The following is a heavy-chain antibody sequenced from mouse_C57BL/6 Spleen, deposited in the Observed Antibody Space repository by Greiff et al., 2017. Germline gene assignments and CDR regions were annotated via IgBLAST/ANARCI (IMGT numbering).Heavy chain of an antibody. J-gene: IGHJ3*01. CDR3: AGYDYDDGAWFAY. V-gene: IGHV2-2*01. CDR2: IWSGGST. Sequence: QVHVKQSGPGLVQPSQSLSITCTVSGFSLTSYGVHWVRQSPGKGLEWLGVIWSGGSTDYNAAFISRLSISKDNSKSQVFFKMNSLQADDTAIYYCAGYDYDDGAWFAYWGQGTLVTVSA. CDR1: GFSLTSYG. D-gene: IGHD2-4*01.